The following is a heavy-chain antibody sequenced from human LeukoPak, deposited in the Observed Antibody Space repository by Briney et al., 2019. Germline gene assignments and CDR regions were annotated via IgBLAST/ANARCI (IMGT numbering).Heavy chain of an antibody. CDR2: IYSGGST. CDR3: ARDLDSSGYGPDAFDI. D-gene: IGHD3-22*01. CDR1: GFIVSSNY. V-gene: IGHV3-66*01. Sequence: GGSLRLSCAASGFIVSSNYMSWVRQAPGKGLEWVSVIYSGGSTYYADSVKGRFTISRDNSKNTLYLQMNSLRAEDTAVYYCARDLDSSGYGPDAFDIWGQGTMVTVSS. J-gene: IGHJ3*02.